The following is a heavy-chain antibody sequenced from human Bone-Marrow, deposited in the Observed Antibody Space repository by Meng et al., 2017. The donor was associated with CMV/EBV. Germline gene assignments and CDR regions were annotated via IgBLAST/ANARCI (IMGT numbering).Heavy chain of an antibody. Sequence: GESLKISCGASGFSFANYEMNWVRQAPGKGLEWVSAISGSGGSTYYADSVKGRFTISRDNSKNTLYLQMNSLRAEDTAVYYCARMVGLFAIFGVASDYWGQGTLVTVSS. D-gene: IGHD3-3*01. CDR3: ARMVGLFAIFGVASDY. CDR1: GFSFANYE. J-gene: IGHJ4*02. CDR2: ISGSGGST. V-gene: IGHV3-23*01.